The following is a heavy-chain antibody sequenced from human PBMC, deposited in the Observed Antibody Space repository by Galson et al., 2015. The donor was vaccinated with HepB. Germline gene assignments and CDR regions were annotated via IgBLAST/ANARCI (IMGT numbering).Heavy chain of an antibody. D-gene: IGHD2-15*01. V-gene: IGHV1-3*01. CDR1: GYTFTSYA. CDR3: ARDGGSGGSGWFDP. J-gene: IGHJ5*02. Sequence: SVKVSCKASGYTFTSYAMHWVRQAPGQRLEWMGWINAGNGNTKYSQKFQGRVTITRDTSASTAYMELSSLRSEDTAVYYCARDGGSGGSGWFDPWGQRTLVTVSS. CDR2: INAGNGNT.